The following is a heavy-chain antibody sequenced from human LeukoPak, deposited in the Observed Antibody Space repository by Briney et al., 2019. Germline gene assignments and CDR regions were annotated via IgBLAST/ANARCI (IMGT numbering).Heavy chain of an antibody. J-gene: IGHJ5*02. V-gene: IGHV4-34*01. CDR1: GGSFSGYY. CDR2: INHSGST. Sequence: PSETLSLTCAVYGGSFSGYYWSWIRQPPGKGLEWIGEINHSGSTNYNPSLKSRVTISVDTSKNQFSLKLSSVTAADTAVYYCARAQKNWFDPWGQGTLVTVSS. CDR3: ARAQKNWFDP.